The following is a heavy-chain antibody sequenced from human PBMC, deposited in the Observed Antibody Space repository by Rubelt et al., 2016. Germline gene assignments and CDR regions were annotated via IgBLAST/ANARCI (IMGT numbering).Heavy chain of an antibody. CDR1: GFTFGDYA. CDR3: TRDLPYYYGSGSYLSLETPFDY. J-gene: IGHJ4*02. CDR2: IRSKAYGGTT. Sequence: TASGFTFGDYAMSWFRQAPGKGLEWVGFIRSKAYGGTTEYAASVKGRFTISRDDSKSIAYLQMNSLKTEDTAVYYGTRDLPYYYGSGSYLSLETPFDYWGQGTLVTVSS. D-gene: IGHD3-10*01. V-gene: IGHV3-49*03.